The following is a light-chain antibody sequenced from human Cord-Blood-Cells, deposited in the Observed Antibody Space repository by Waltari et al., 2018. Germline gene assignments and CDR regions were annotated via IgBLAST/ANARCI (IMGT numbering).Light chain of an antibody. V-gene: IGKV1-39*01. CDR3: QHSYSTPRT. Sequence: DIQMTQSPSSLSASVGDRVTITCRASQSISSYLNWYQQKPGKAPKLLIYAASSLQSGVSSMFSGSGSGTDFTLTISSLQPVDFATYYCQHSYSTPRTFGQGTKVEIK. CDR1: QSISSY. CDR2: AAS. J-gene: IGKJ1*01.